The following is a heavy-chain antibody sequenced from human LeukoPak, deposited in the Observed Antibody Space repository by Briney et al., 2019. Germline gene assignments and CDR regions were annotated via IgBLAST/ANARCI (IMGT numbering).Heavy chain of an antibody. J-gene: IGHJ4*02. CDR1: GFTFGAYY. D-gene: IGHD6-19*01. V-gene: IGHV3-7*03. CDR3: ARMSGIAVAAIWISYFDY. Sequence: GESLRLSCAASGFTFGAYYVTWVRQAPGKGLEWVANIKQDGGEKYYVDSVKGRFTISRDNANNSLYLQMNSLRAEDTAVYYCARMSGIAVAAIWISYFDYWGQGTLVTVSS. CDR2: IKQDGGEK.